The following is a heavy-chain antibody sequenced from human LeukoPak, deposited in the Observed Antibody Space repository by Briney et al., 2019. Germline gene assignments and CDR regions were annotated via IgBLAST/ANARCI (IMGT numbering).Heavy chain of an antibody. J-gene: IGHJ5*02. CDR1: GGSISSSSYY. CDR2: IYYSGST. CDR3: ATHRRGPCSSTSCSYDP. D-gene: IGHD2-2*01. Sequence: SETLSLTCTVSGGSISSSSYYWGWIRQPPGKGLEWIGSIYYSGSTYYNPSLRSRVTISVDTSKNQFSLKLSSVTAADTAVYYYATHRRGPCSSTSCSYDPWGQGTLVTVSS. V-gene: IGHV4-39*01.